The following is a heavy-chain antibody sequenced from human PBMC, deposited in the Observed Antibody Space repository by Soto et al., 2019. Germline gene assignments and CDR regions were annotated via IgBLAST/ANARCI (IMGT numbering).Heavy chain of an antibody. CDR1: GYSISSGHY. V-gene: IGHV4-38-2*01. CDR2: VFHIGRA. D-gene: IGHD6-19*01. CDR3: AGGTYTTGWYYFDY. J-gene: IGHJ4*02. Sequence: KPSETLSLTCAVSGYSISSGHYWGWIRQPPGKGPEWIGSVFHIGRAFYNPSLKSQVTMSVDTSKNQFSLNLTSATAADTAIYYCAGGTYTTGWYYFDYWGQGTLVTVSS.